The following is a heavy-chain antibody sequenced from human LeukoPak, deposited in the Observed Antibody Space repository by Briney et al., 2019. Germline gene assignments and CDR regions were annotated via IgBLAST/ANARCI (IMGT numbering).Heavy chain of an antibody. CDR2: IYYSGST. J-gene: IGHJ6*03. CDR3: ARSPPATAVTSYPNYYYYMDV. Sequence: PSETLSLTCAVSGGSISGGDYSWSWIRQPPGKGLEWIGYIYYSGSTYYNPSLKSRVTISVDTSKNQFSLKLSSVTAAGTAVYYCARSPPATAVTSYPNYYYYMDVWGKGTTVTVSS. D-gene: IGHD4-17*01. V-gene: IGHV4-30-4*07. CDR1: GGSISGGDYS.